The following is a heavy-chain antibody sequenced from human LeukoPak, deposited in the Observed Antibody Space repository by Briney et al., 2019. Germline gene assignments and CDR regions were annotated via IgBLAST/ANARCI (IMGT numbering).Heavy chain of an antibody. CDR1: GGSISGYY. V-gene: IGHV4-59*04. D-gene: IGHD6-6*01. CDR2: INHSGST. Sequence: PSETLSLTCTVSGGSISGYYWSWIRQPPGKGLEWIGYINHSGSTYYNPSLKSRVTISVDRSKNQFSLKLSSVTAADTAVYYCAHSSSSLPTDSWGQGTLVIVSS. J-gene: IGHJ4*02. CDR3: AHSSSSLPTDS.